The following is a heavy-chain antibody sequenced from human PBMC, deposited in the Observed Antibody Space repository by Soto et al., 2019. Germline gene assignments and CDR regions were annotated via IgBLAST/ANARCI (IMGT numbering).Heavy chain of an antibody. V-gene: IGHV3-7*01. Sequence: EVKLVESGGGLVQPGGSLRLSCAASGFAFSSYYMSWVRQAPGKGLEWVANIKQDEREKYYLDSVKGRFTISRDDAKKSLYLQMNSLRVDDTAVYYCAREKRANGYFDYWGQGTLVTVSS. CDR2: IKQDEREK. CDR1: GFAFSSYY. CDR3: AREKRANGYFDY. J-gene: IGHJ4*02. D-gene: IGHD4-17*01.